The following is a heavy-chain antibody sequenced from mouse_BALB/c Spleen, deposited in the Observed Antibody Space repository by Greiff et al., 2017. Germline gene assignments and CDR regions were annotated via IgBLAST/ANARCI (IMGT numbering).Heavy chain of an antibody. Sequence: EVQGVESGGGLVKPGGSLKLSCAASGFAFSSYDMSWVRQTPEKRLEWVAYISSGGGSTYYPDTVKGRFTISRDNAKNTLYLQMSSLKSEDTAMYYCARHETARATFYFDYWGQGTTLTVSS. CDR1: GFAFSSYD. CDR2: ISSGGGST. D-gene: IGHD3-1*01. V-gene: IGHV5-12-1*01. J-gene: IGHJ2*01. CDR3: ARHETARATFYFDY.